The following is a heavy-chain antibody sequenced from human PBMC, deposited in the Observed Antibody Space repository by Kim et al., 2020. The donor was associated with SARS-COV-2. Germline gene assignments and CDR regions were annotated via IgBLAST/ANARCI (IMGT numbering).Heavy chain of an antibody. CDR3: ARAGITMIVVNAFDI. J-gene: IGHJ3*02. Sequence: NPFLKSRVTISVDTSKNQFSLKLSSVTAADTAVYYCARAGITMIVVNAFDIWGQGTMVTVSS. D-gene: IGHD3-22*01. V-gene: IGHV4-31*02.